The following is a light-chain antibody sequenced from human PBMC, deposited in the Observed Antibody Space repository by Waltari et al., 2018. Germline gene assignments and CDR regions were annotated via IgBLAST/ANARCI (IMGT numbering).Light chain of an antibody. CDR1: INNVGSYA. V-gene: IGLV1-44*01. J-gene: IGLJ2*01. Sequence: QSALTQEASVSGTIGQKVTLSCTGNINNVGSYAVGWYQQISHGSPKTVMFGNSLPSWIPDRFSGSKSGTTASLTVSGLQPEDEADYYCSTWDSSLSAVIFGGGTKLTVL. CDR3: STWDSSLSAVI. CDR2: GNS.